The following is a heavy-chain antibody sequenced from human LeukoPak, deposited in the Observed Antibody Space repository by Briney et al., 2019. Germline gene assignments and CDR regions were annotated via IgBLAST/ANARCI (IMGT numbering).Heavy chain of an antibody. CDR1: GGSISSYY. V-gene: IGHV4-59*12. CDR2: ISYSGNT. Sequence: SETLSLTCTVSGGSISSYYWSWIRQPPGKGLEWIGYISYSGNTNYNPSLMSRVTISVDTSKNQFSLKLSSVTAADTAVYYCARIRYFDWLSLRGYFDYWGQGTLVTVSS. CDR3: ARIRYFDWLSLRGYFDY. D-gene: IGHD3-9*01. J-gene: IGHJ4*02.